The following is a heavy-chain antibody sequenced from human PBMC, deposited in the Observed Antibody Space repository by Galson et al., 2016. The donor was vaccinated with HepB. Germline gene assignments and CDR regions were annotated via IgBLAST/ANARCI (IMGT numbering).Heavy chain of an antibody. Sequence: SLRLSCAASGFTFSNAWMSWVRQAPGKGLEWVGRLKSKTDGGTTDYAAPVKGRFSISRDDSKNTLYLQMNSLKTEDKAVYYCRYGMDVWGQGNTVTVSS. CDR2: LKSKTDGGTT. CDR3: RYGMDV. J-gene: IGHJ6*02. V-gene: IGHV3-15*01. CDR1: GFTFSNAW.